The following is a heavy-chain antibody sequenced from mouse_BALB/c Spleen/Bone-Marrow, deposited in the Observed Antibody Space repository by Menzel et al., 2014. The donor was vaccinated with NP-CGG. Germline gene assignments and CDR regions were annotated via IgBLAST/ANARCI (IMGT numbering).Heavy chain of an antibody. J-gene: IGHJ2*01. CDR2: SRNKANDYTT. V-gene: IGHV7-1*02. CDR3: ARGELETGSFDY. CDR1: GFIFSDFY. Sequence: EVQLVESGGGLAQPGGSLRLSCATSGFIFSDFYMEWVRQPPGKRLEWIAASRNKANDYTTEYSASVRGRFIVSRDTSQSILYPQMNALRPEDTAIYYRARGELETGSFDYWGQGTTLTVSS. D-gene: IGHD4-1*01.